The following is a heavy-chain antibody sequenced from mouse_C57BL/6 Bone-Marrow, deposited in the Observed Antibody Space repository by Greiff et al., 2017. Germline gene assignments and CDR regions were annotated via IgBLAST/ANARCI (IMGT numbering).Heavy chain of an antibody. D-gene: IGHD1-1*01. J-gene: IGHJ4*01. Sequence: QVQLQQSGPELVKPGASVKISCKASGYAFRSSWMNWVKQRPGKGLEWIGRIYPGDGDTNYTGKFKGKATLTADKSSSTAYMQLSSLTSEDSAVYFCARGIYYGYAMDYWGQGTSVTVSS. CDR1: GYAFRSSW. V-gene: IGHV1-82*01. CDR3: ARGIYYGYAMDY. CDR2: IYPGDGDT.